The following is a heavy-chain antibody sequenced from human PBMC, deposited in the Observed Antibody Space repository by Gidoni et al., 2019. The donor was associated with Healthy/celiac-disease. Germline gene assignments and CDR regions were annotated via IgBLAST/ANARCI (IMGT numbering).Heavy chain of an antibody. J-gene: IGHJ3*02. CDR2: ISGSGGST. Sequence: EVQLLESGGGLVQPGGSLRLSCAASGFTFSSYAMSWVRQAPGKGLEWVSAISGSGGSTYYADSVKGRFTISRDNSKNTLYLQMNSLRAEDTAVYYCASQDGLEVGAFDIWGQGTMVTVSS. CDR1: GFTFSSYA. D-gene: IGHD1-1*01. V-gene: IGHV3-23*01. CDR3: ASQDGLEVGAFDI.